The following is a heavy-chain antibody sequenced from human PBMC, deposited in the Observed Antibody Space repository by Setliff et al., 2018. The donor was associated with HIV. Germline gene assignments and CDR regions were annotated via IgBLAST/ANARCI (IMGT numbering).Heavy chain of an antibody. CDR2: ITHSGTT. V-gene: IGHV4-34*01. D-gene: IGHD3-10*01. CDR1: GESFSDYS. CDR3: ARVRSYYGAGSPFDF. J-gene: IGHJ4*02. Sequence: SETLSLTCAVYGESFSDYSWTWIRQPPGKGLEWIGEITHSGTTNYNPSLKSRVTISVDTSKNQFSLKLISVTAADAAMYYCARVRSYYGAGSPFDFWGQGALVTVSS.